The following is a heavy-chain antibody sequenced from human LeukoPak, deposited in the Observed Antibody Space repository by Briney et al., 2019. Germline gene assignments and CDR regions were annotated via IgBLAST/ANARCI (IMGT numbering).Heavy chain of an antibody. D-gene: IGHD2-15*01. CDR2: IYSDQRT. CDR3: ARDSAFSSYSH. V-gene: IGHV3-53*01. CDR1: GFTFSSYS. J-gene: IGHJ1*01. Sequence: GGSLRLSCAASGFTFSSYSMNWVRQAPGKGPEWVSIIYSDQRTFYADSVKGRFTISRDDSQNMVLLQMDSLRAEDTARYYCARDSAFSSYSHWGQGALVTVSS.